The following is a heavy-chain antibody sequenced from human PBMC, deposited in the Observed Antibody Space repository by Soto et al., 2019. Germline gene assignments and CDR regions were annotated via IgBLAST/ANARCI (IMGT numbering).Heavy chain of an antibody. J-gene: IGHJ6*02. Sequence: ASVKVSCKASGYTFTIYGISCVRQSPVQWLDGMGWISAYNGNTNYAQKLQGRVTMTTDTSTSTAYMELRSLRSDDTAVYYCARGEYCSSTSCYKALYYYYGMDVWGQGTTVTVSS. D-gene: IGHD2-2*02. V-gene: IGHV1-18*01. CDR2: ISAYNGNT. CDR1: GYTFTIYG. CDR3: ARGEYCSSTSCYKALYYYYGMDV.